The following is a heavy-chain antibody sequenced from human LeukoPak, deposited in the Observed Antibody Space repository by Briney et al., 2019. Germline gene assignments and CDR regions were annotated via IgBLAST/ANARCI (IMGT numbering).Heavy chain of an antibody. CDR1: GVPISSYY. J-gene: IGHJ4*02. CDR3: TRHPRIIAGNPYFDY. V-gene: IGHV4-59*08. D-gene: IGHD6-13*01. Sequence: PSHTLALICTVSGVPISSYYWHWIRQAPAKALVWIVDIYYTGDTNFNPSHKSRVTISLDTSKNQFSLTLTSVTAADTAVYYCTRHPRIIAGNPYFDYWGQGTVVTVSS. CDR2: IYYTGDT.